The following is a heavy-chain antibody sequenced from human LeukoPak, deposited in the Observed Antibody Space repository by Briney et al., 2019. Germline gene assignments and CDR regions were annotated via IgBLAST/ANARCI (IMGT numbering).Heavy chain of an antibody. J-gene: IGHJ5*02. V-gene: IGHV5-51*01. D-gene: IGHD3-10*01. CDR3: ARERESGSSWFDP. CDR1: GYSFTKYW. Sequence: GESLKISCKASGYSFTKYWLGWVRQMPGKGLEWMAIIFPGNSDTRYSASFQGQVTISADTSITTAYLQWSSLTASDTAMYYCARERESGSSWFDPWGQGTLVTVSS. CDR2: IFPGNSDT.